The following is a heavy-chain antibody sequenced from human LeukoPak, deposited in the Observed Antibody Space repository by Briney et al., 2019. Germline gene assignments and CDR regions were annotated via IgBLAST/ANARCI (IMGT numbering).Heavy chain of an antibody. CDR3: AKGAITIFGVAEDYYYYMDV. CDR1: GFTFSSYA. Sequence: GGSLRLSCAASGFTFSSYAMSWVRQAPGKGLEWVSAISGSGGSTYYADSVKGRFTISRDNSKNTLYLQMNSLRAEDTAVYYCAKGAITIFGVAEDYYYYMDVWGKGTTVTVSS. D-gene: IGHD3-3*01. J-gene: IGHJ6*03. V-gene: IGHV3-23*01. CDR2: ISGSGGST.